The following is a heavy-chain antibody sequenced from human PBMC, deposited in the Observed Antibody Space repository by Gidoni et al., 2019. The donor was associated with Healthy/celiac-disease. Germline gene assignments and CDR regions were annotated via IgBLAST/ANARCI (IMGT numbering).Heavy chain of an antibody. V-gene: IGHV3-23*04. Sequence: EVQLVESGGGLAQPGGSLRRACAASGFTFSSYAMSWFRQAPGQGLEWVSAISGSGASTYYADSGKGRFTISRDNSKNPLYLQMNSLRAEDTAVYYCAKETNYNHDYWGQGTLVTVSS. J-gene: IGHJ4*02. D-gene: IGHD3-10*01. CDR3: AKETNYNHDY. CDR2: ISGSGAST. CDR1: GFTFSSYA.